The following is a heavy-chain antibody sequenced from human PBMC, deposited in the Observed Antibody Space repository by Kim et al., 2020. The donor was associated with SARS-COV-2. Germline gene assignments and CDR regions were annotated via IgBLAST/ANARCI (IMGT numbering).Heavy chain of an antibody. D-gene: IGHD6-13*01. CDR2: INHSGST. V-gene: IGHV4-34*01. CDR1: GGSFSGYY. Sequence: SETLSLTCAVYGGSFSGYYWSWIRQPPGKGLEWIGEINHSGSTNYNPSLKSRVTISVDTSKNQFSLKLSSVTAADTAVYYCASQQLGEDYWGQGTLVTVSS. CDR3: ASQQLGEDY. J-gene: IGHJ4*02.